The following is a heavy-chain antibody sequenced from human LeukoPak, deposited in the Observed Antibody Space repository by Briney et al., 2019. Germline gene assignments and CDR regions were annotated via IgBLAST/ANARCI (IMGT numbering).Heavy chain of an antibody. Sequence: ASVKVSCKASGYTFTSYGISWVRQAPGQGLEWMGWISAYNGNTNYAQKLQGRVTMTTDTSTSTAYMEPRSLRSDDTAVYYCARDLYYYGSGSYPFDYWGQGTLVTVSS. CDR1: GYTFTSYG. CDR2: ISAYNGNT. V-gene: IGHV1-18*01. D-gene: IGHD3-10*01. CDR3: ARDLYYYGSGSYPFDY. J-gene: IGHJ4*02.